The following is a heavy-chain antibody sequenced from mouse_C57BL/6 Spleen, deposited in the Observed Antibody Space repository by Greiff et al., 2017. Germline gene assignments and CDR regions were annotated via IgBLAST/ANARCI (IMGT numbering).Heavy chain of an antibody. CDR3: ARPYAYDTWFAY. D-gene: IGHD2-2*01. Sequence: DVHLVESGGDLVKPGGSLKLSCAASGFTFSSYGMSWVRQTPDKRLEWVATISSGGSYTYYPDSVKGRFTISRDNAKNTLYLQMSSLKSEDTAMYYCARPYAYDTWFAYWGQGPLVTVSA. V-gene: IGHV5-6*01. CDR2: ISSGGSYT. CDR1: GFTFSSYG. J-gene: IGHJ3*01.